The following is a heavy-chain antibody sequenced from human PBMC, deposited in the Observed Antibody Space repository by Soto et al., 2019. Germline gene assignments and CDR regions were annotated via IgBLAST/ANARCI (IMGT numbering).Heavy chain of an antibody. J-gene: IGHJ5*02. CDR2: IYPGDSDT. CDR1: GYSFTGYW. CDR3: ARNAGYYDSSGYLWFDP. D-gene: IGHD3-22*01. Sequence: PGESLKISCKGSGYSFTGYWIGWVRQMPGKGLEWMGIIYPGDSDTRYSPSFQGQVTISADKSISTAYLQWSSLKASDTAMYYCARNAGYYDSSGYLWFDPWGQGNLVTVSS. V-gene: IGHV5-51*01.